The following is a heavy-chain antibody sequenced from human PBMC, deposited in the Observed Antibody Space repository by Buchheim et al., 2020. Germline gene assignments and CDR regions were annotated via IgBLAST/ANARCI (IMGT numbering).Heavy chain of an antibody. Sequence: EVQLVESGGVLVQPGGSLRLSCAASGFTFSSFEMNWVRQAPGKGLEWVSYISSRGTTIHYADSVKGRFTISRDNAKNSLYLQMNSLRAEDTAVYYCARTGSYYVDYWGQGTL. D-gene: IGHD1-26*01. CDR3: ARTGSYYVDY. CDR1: GFTFSSFE. J-gene: IGHJ4*02. V-gene: IGHV3-48*03. CDR2: ISSRGTTI.